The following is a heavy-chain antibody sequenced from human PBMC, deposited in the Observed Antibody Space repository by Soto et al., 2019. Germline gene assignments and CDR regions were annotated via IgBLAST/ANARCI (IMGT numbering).Heavy chain of an antibody. J-gene: IGHJ4*02. CDR3: ARTGYSSSWGNLAY. D-gene: IGHD6-13*01. V-gene: IGHV1-18*01. CDR1: GYTFTSYG. Sequence: QVQLVQSGAEMKKPGASVKVSCKTSGYTFTSYGISWVRQAPGQGLEWMGWISVYSGNTKYVQKFQGRVTMTTDTSTSTAYMELRSLRSDDTAVYYCARTGYSSSWGNLAYWGQGTLVTVSS. CDR2: ISVYSGNT.